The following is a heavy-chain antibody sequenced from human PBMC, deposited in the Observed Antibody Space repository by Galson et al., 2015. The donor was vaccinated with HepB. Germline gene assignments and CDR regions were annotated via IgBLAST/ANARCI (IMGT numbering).Heavy chain of an antibody. Sequence: SVKVSCKASGFIFINSAMQWVRQARGQRLEWIGWIVVGSGNTNYAQKFRERVTITRDMSTNTAYMEIYNLSSEDTAIYYCAADSSPYYYDTSVNFGYFDLGGRGTLVTVSS. CDR1: GFIFINSA. CDR2: IVVGSGNT. J-gene: IGHJ2*01. CDR3: AADSSPYYYDTSVNFGYFDL. D-gene: IGHD3-22*01. V-gene: IGHV1-58*02.